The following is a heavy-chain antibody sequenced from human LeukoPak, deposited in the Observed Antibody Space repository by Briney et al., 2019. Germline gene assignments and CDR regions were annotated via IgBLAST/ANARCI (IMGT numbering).Heavy chain of an antibody. Sequence: PSETLSLTCAVDGGSFSGYYWSWIRQPPGKGLEWIGEINHSGSTNYNPSLKSRVTISVDTSKNQFTLKLSSVTAADTAVYYCARWKKYCSSTSCYRDAFDIWGQGTMVTVSS. D-gene: IGHD2-2*01. J-gene: IGHJ3*02. V-gene: IGHV4-34*01. CDR1: GGSFSGYY. CDR3: ARWKKYCSSTSCYRDAFDI. CDR2: INHSGST.